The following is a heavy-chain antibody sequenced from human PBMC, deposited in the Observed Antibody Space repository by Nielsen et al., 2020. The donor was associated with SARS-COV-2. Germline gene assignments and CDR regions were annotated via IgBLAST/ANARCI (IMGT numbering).Heavy chain of an antibody. J-gene: IGHJ6*03. CDR2: INHSGST. CDR3: ARGVRYPPTARAYYYYYYMDV. D-gene: IGHD3-9*01. V-gene: IGHV4-34*01. Sequence: WIRQPPGKGLEWIGEINHSGSTNYNPSLKSRVTISVDTSKNQFSLKLSSVTAADTAVYYCARGVRYPPTARAYYYYYYMDVWGKGTTVTVSS.